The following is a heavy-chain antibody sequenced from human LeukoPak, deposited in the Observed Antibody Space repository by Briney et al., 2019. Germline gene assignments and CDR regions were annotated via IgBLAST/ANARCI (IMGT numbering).Heavy chain of an antibody. Sequence: ASETLSLTCTVSGGSIGSSSYYWGWIRQPPGKGLAWIGSIYYSGSTYYNPSLKSRVTISVDTSKNQFSLKLSSVTAADTAVYYGARDNDSRDPPHFDYWGQGTLVTVSP. CDR2: IYYSGST. J-gene: IGHJ4*02. CDR1: GGSIGSSSYY. V-gene: IGHV4-39*02. CDR3: ARDNDSRDPPHFDY. D-gene: IGHD3-16*01.